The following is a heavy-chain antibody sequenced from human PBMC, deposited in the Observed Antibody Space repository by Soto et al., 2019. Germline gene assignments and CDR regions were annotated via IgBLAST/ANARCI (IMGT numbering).Heavy chain of an antibody. J-gene: IGHJ4*02. CDR1: RGSVSRGTYD. CDR2: ISYSEST. V-gene: IGHV4-61*01. CDR3: ARDNGGYCSSPSCYVEY. D-gene: IGHD2-2*01. Sequence: PSESPSLTCPPSRGSVSRGTYDWSWVLQPPRKGLERIAYISYSESTNYDHSLKSRVTISVDTSKNQFSLSLTSVTAADTAVYYCARDNGGYCSSPSCYVEYCGQGTLVTVSS.